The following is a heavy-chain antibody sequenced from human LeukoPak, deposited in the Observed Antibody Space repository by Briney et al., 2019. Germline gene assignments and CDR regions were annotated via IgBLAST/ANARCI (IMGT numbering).Heavy chain of an antibody. CDR1: GVSISDYY. CDR2: VSYTGNT. D-gene: IGHD3-3*01. Sequence: SETLSLTCTVSGVSISDYYWSWIRQPPGKGLEWIGYVSYTGNTNYNPSLKSRVTISADTSKNQFSLKLSSVTAADTAMYYCAGTIFGVVYFYYYMDVWGKGTTVTVSS. CDR3: AGTIFGVVYFYYYMDV. J-gene: IGHJ6*03. V-gene: IGHV4-59*01.